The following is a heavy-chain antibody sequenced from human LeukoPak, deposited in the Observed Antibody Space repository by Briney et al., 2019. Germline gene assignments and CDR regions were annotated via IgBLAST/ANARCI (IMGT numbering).Heavy chain of an antibody. D-gene: IGHD6-19*01. J-gene: IGHJ4*02. Sequence: PGGSLRLSCAASGFTFSSYAMSWVRQAPGKGLEWVSAISGSGGSTYYADSVKGQFTISRDNSKNTLYLQMNSLRAEDTAVYYCAKDYQRRWLVYFDYWGQGTLVTVSS. CDR1: GFTFSSYA. V-gene: IGHV3-23*01. CDR2: ISGSGGST. CDR3: AKDYQRRWLVYFDY.